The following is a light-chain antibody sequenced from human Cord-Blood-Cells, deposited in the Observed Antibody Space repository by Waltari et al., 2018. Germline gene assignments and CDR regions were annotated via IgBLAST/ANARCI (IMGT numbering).Light chain of an antibody. CDR1: QSLLHSNGYNY. Sequence: DIVMTQSPLSLLVTPGEAASISCRSSQSLLHSNGYNYLDWYLQKPGQSPQLLIYLGSNWASGVPDRFSGSGLGTDFTLQISRVEAEDVGVYYCMQALQTPTFGQGTKVEI. V-gene: IGKV2-28*01. J-gene: IGKJ1*01. CDR2: LGS. CDR3: MQALQTPT.